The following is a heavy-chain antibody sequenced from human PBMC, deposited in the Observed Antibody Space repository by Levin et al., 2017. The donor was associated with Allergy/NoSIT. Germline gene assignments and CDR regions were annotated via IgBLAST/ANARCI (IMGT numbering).Heavy chain of an antibody. CDR3: TIYRVGATQDYFDY. D-gene: IGHD1-26*01. CDR2: IKSKSDGGTT. J-gene: IGHJ4*02. Sequence: SCAASGFIFSDAWMSWVRQAPGKGLEWVGRIKSKSDGGTTDYAAPVKGRFTISRDDSKNTLYLQMNSLKTEDTAVYYCTIYRVGATQDYFDYWGQGTLVTVSS. V-gene: IGHV3-15*01. CDR1: GFIFSDAW.